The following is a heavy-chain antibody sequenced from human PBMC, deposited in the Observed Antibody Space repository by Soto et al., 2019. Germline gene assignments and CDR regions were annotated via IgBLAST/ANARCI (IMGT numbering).Heavy chain of an antibody. V-gene: IGHV4-59*01. J-gene: IGHJ4*02. Sequence: ETLSLTCTVSGGSISSYYWSWIRQPPGKGLEWNGYIYYSGSTNYNPSLKSRVTISVDTSKNQFSLKLSSVTAADTAVYYCARSGYYDILTGYGPTGDFDYWGQGTLVTVSS. CDR3: ARSGYYDILTGYGPTGDFDY. CDR1: GGSISSYY. D-gene: IGHD3-9*01. CDR2: IYYSGST.